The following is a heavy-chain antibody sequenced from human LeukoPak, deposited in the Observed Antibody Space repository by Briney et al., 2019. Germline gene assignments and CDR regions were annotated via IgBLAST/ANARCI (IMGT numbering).Heavy chain of an antibody. D-gene: IGHD6-19*01. CDR1: GDSVSSNSVT. Sequence: SQTLSLTCAISGDSVSSNSVTWNWIRQSPSRGLEWLGRTYYRSTWYNDYAVSVRGRITVNPDTSKNQFSLHLNSVTPEDTAVYYCARDNAAVPGGDYWGQGTLVTVSS. CDR2: TYYRSTWYN. CDR3: ARDNAAVPGGDY. V-gene: IGHV6-1*01. J-gene: IGHJ4*02.